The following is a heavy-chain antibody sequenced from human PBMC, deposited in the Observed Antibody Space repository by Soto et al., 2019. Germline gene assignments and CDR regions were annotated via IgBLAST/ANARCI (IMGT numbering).Heavy chain of an antibody. Sequence: GGSLRLSCAASGFTFSSYGMHWVRQAPGKGLEWVAVISYDGSNKYYADSVKGRFTISRDNSKNTLYLQMNSLRAEDTSVYYCAKDIVVVPAAMLIDYWGQGTLVTVSS. CDR1: GFTFSSYG. CDR3: AKDIVVVPAAMLIDY. CDR2: ISYDGSNK. V-gene: IGHV3-30*18. J-gene: IGHJ4*02. D-gene: IGHD2-2*01.